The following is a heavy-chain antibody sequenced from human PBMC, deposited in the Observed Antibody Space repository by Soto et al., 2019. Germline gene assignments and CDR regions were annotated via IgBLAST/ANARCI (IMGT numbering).Heavy chain of an antibody. V-gene: IGHV4-61*01. Sequence: PSETLSLTCSVSGGSVIKDNFYWRWIRQPPGKGLEWIGYVHSSGITNYNPSLKRRVTISVDTSRNQFSLRLSSVTAADTAVYYCARGLTMGQLPSHFDHWGQGTLVTVSS. D-gene: IGHD3-16*01. CDR2: VHSSGIT. CDR1: GGSVIKDNFY. J-gene: IGHJ5*02. CDR3: ARGLTMGQLPSHFDH.